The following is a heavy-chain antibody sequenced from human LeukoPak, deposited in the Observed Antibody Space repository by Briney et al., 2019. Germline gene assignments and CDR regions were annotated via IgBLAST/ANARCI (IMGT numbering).Heavy chain of an antibody. D-gene: IGHD2-15*01. J-gene: IGHJ4*02. V-gene: IGHV1-69*04. CDR2: IIPILGIA. Sequence: VASVKVSCKASGGTFSSNAISWVRQAPGQGLEWMGRIIPILGIANYAQKFQGRVTITADKSTSTAYMELSSLRSEDTAVYYCARDLKSSGSNFDYWGQGTLVTVSS. CDR1: GGTFSSNA. CDR3: ARDLKSSGSNFDY.